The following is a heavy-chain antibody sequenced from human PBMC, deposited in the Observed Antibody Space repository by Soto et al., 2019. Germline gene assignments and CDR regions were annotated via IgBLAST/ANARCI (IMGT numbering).Heavy chain of an antibody. Sequence: SETLSLTCTVSGGSISTYYWNWLRQPPGKGLEWIGYILHSGTTNYNPSLKSQVTISLDTSKTQFSLKLTSVTAADTAVYYCARNSYFDSWGQGTLVTVSS. V-gene: IGHV4-59*01. CDR3: ARNSYFDS. J-gene: IGHJ4*02. CDR2: ILHSGTT. CDR1: GGSISTYY. D-gene: IGHD4-4*01.